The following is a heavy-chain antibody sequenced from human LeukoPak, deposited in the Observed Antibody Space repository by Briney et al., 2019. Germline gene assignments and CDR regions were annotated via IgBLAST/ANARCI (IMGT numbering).Heavy chain of an antibody. D-gene: IGHD6-19*01. J-gene: IGHJ4*02. Sequence: GGSLRLSCAASEFTFDDYGMSWVRQAPGKGLEWVSGINWNGGSTGYADSVKGRFTISRDNSKNSLYLQMNSLRTEDTALYYCAKDDRAVAGTGYFDYWGQGTLVTVSS. CDR1: EFTFDDYG. CDR2: INWNGGST. CDR3: AKDDRAVAGTGYFDY. V-gene: IGHV3-20*04.